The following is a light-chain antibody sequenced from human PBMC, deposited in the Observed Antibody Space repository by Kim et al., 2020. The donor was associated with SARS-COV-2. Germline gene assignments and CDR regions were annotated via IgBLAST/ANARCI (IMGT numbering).Light chain of an antibody. V-gene: IGLV7-46*01. CDR2: DTS. J-gene: IGLJ2*01. CDR1: TGAVNRSKP. Sequence: PGPPATTPCGSSTGAVNRSKPPYWFQQKPAQAPRTLINDTSNNHSWTPARLSGSLLGGNAALTLSGALPEDEAEYYCLLYYNGYRIFGGGTQLTVL. CDR3: LLYYNGYRI.